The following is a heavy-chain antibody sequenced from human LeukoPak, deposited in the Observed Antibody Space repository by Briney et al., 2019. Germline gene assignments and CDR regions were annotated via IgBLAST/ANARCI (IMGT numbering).Heavy chain of an antibody. CDR3: AREVRSAWASFDP. CDR1: GGSINNYY. J-gene: IGHJ5*02. Sequence: ETLSLTCTVSGGSINNYYWSWIRQPAGKGLEWIGLIYSSGSTSYNPSLKSRVTMSVDTSKKQFSLKLSSVTAADTAVYYCAREVRSAWASFDPWGQGTLVTVSS. D-gene: IGHD1-26*01. CDR2: IYSSGST. V-gene: IGHV4-4*07.